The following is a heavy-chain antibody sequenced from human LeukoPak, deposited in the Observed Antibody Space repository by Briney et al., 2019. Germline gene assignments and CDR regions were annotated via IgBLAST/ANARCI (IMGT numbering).Heavy chain of an antibody. J-gene: IGHJ4*02. D-gene: IGHD4-23*01. CDR1: GGSISSSSYY. Sequence: SETLSLTCTVSGGSISSSSYYWGWIRQPPGKGLEWIGSIYYSGSTYYNPSLKSRVTISVDTSKNQFSLKLSSVTAADTAVYYCARQVADYGGTPANFDYWGQGTLVTVSS. CDR2: IYYSGST. CDR3: ARQVADYGGTPANFDY. V-gene: IGHV4-39*01.